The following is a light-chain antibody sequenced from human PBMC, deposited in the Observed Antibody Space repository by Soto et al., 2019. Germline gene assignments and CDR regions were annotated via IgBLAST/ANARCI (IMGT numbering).Light chain of an antibody. Sequence: QTVVTQEPSLTVSPGGTVTLTCAVYTGAVTSSNYPNWFQQKPGQAPRALIYSTNHKYSWTPARFSGSLLGGKAALTLSGVQPEDEADYYCLLYYGGQLGVFGGGTKATVL. CDR1: TGAVTSSNY. CDR3: LLYYGGQLGV. CDR2: STN. J-gene: IGLJ2*01. V-gene: IGLV7-43*01.